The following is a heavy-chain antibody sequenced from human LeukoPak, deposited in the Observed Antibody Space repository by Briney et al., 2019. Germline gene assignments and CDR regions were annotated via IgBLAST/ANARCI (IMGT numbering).Heavy chain of an antibody. CDR2: ITNSGSTI. Sequence: GGSLRLSCAASGFTFSDYYMSWIRQAPGKGLEWVSYITNSGSTIYYADSVKGRFTISRGNAKNSLYLQMNSLRAEDTAVYYCAELGITMIGGVWGKGTTVTISS. D-gene: IGHD3-10*02. CDR1: GFTFSDYY. J-gene: IGHJ6*04. V-gene: IGHV3-11*04. CDR3: AELGITMIGGV.